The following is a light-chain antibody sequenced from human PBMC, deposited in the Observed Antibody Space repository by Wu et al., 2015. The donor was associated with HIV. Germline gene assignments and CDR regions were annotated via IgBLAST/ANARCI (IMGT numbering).Light chain of an antibody. CDR3: QQRSTWPVT. V-gene: IGKV3-11*02. CDR1: QGVGMF. Sequence: PGERATLSCRASQGVGMFLAWYQQRDGQSPRLLIYDVSKRATGIPARFSGSGSGRDFTLTISSLEPEDSAVYYCQQRSTWPVTFGQGTRLE. CDR2: DVS. J-gene: IGKJ5*01.